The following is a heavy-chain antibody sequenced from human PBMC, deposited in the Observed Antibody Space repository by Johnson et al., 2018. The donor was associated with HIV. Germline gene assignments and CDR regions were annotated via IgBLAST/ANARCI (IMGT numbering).Heavy chain of an antibody. CDR1: GFIFISYA. CDR3: AKEGRDVVGDYDAFDI. V-gene: IGHV3-64*01. Sequence: VQLVESGGGLVQPGGSLRLSCAASGFIFISYAMHWVRQAPGKGLQYVSAISSNGGSTYYANSVKGRFTISRDNSRNTLYLQMSRLRVEDMAVYYCAKEGRDVVGDYDAFDIWGQGTMVTVSS. D-gene: IGHD4-17*01. CDR2: ISSNGGST. J-gene: IGHJ3*02.